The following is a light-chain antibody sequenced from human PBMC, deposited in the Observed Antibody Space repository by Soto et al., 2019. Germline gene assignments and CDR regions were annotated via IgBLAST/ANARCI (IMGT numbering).Light chain of an antibody. J-gene: IGKJ1*01. CDR1: QSVNSIY. CDR2: GAS. V-gene: IGKV3-15*01. CDR3: QQYYKWPRP. Sequence: IVLTQSPGTLSLSPGERATLSCRASQSVNSIYLAWYQQKPGQAPRLLIHGASTRAPGVPARFSGSGSGTEFTLTISSLQSEDFAVYYCQQYYKWPRPFGQGTKVAIK.